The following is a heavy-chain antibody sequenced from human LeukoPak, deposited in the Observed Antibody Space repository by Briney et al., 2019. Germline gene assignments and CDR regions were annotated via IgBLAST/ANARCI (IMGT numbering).Heavy chain of an antibody. J-gene: IGHJ3*02. CDR2: IYYSGST. Sequence: PSETLSLTCTVSGGSISNSSYYWGWIRQPPGKGLEWIGSIYYSGSTYYNPSLKSRVTISVDTSKNQFSLKLSSVTAADTAVYYCAKTSLSGWYVPGAFDIWGQGTMVTVSS. D-gene: IGHD6-19*01. CDR3: AKTSLSGWYVPGAFDI. CDR1: GGSISNSSYY. V-gene: IGHV4-39*01.